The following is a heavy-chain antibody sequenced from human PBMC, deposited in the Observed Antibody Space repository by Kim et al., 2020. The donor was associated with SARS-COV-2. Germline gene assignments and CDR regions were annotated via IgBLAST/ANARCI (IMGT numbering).Heavy chain of an antibody. J-gene: IGHJ6*02. Sequence: ADSVRGRFPIPRDNAKNTLYLEMNSLSAEDTALYYCARALGGSYYYGMDVWGQGHTVTVSS. CDR3: ARALGGSYYYGMDV. D-gene: IGHD1-26*01. V-gene: IGHV3-30*01.